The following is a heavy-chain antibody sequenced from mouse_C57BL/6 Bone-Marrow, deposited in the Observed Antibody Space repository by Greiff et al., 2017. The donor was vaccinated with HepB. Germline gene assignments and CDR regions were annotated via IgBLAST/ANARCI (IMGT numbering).Heavy chain of an antibody. V-gene: IGHV1-39*01. CDR2: INPNYGTT. CDR3: ASYTYCFDY. J-gene: IGHJ2*01. CDR1: GYSFTDYN. Sequence: QLQESGPELVMPGASVKISCKASGYSFTDYNMNWVKQSNGKSLEWTGVINPNYGTTSYNQKFKGKATLNVEQASRTAYMQLNSLTSEDSAVYYCASYTYCFDYWGQSTTLTDSS.